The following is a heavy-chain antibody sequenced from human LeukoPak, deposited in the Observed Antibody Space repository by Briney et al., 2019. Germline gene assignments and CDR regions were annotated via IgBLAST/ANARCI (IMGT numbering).Heavy chain of an antibody. CDR1: GGSFSGYY. V-gene: IGHV4-34*01. J-gene: IGHJ5*02. CDR2: INHSGST. CDR3: ARGTTPQVVPTPLGNWFDP. D-gene: IGHD2-2*01. Sequence: PSETLSLTCAVYGGSFSGYYWSWIRQPPGKGLEWIGEINHSGSTNYNPSLKSRVTISVDTSKNQFSLKLSSVTAADTAVYYCARGTTPQVVPTPLGNWFDPWGQGTLVTVSS.